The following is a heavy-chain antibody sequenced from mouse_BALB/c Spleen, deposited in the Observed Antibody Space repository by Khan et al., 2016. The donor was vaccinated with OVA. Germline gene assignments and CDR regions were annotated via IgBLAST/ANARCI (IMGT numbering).Heavy chain of an antibody. CDR3: ARPSDSSGFFFAY. V-gene: IGHV1-76*01. D-gene: IGHD3-2*01. CDR2: IYPGTGST. J-gene: IGHJ3*01. Sequence: VQLQESGAELVRPGASVKLSCKTSGYNFTNYWIHWVQQTSGQGLEWIARIYPGTGSTHYNENFKGKATLTADKSSNTAYMQLSSLKSEDSAVYFCARPSDSSGFFFAYWGQGTLVTVSA. CDR1: GYNFTNYW.